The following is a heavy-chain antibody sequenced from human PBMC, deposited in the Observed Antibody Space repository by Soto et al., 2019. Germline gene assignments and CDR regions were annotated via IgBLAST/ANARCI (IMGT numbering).Heavy chain of an antibody. V-gene: IGHV3-23*01. J-gene: IGHJ4*02. CDR2: ISGSGGST. CDR1: GFTFSTYA. CDR3: ANAIGVAGYYFDY. Sequence: GGSLRLSCAASGFTFSTYAMSWVRQAPGKGLEWVSGISGSGGSTFYADSVKGRFTISRDNSKNTVYLQMNSLRAEDAAVYYCANAIGVAGYYFDYWGQGTLVTVSS. D-gene: IGHD6-19*01.